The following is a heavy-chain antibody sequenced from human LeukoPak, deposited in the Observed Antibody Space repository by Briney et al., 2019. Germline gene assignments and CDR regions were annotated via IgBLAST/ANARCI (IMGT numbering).Heavy chain of an antibody. CDR2: IWYDGSKK. Sequence: PGXGRXGXADIWYDGSKKYYADSVKGRFTISRDNSKNTLYLQMNSLRAEDTAVYYCAKDTTGGAFDIWGQGTMVTVSS. CDR3: AKDTTGGAFDI. J-gene: IGHJ3*02. V-gene: IGHV3-33*06. D-gene: IGHD4-17*01.